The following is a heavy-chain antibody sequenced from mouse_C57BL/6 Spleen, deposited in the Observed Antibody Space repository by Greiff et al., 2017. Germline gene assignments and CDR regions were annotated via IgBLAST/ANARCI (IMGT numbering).Heavy chain of an antibody. J-gene: IGHJ2*01. CDR1: GFTFSSYG. V-gene: IGHV5-6*01. D-gene: IGHD1-1*01. CDR2: ISSGGSYT. CDR3: ARGALYYSHYFDY. Sequence: EVKVVESGGDLVKPGGSLKLSCAASGFTFSSYGMSWVRQTPDKRLEWVATISSGGSYTYYPDSVKGRFTISRDNAKNTLYLQMSSLKSEDKAMYCCARGALYYSHYFDYWGQGTTLTVSS.